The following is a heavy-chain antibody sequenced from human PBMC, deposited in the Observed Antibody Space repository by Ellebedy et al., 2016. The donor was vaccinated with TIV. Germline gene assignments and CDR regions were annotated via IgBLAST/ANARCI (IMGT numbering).Heavy chain of an antibody. CDR2: ISAYNGNT. D-gene: IGHD2-2*01. V-gene: IGHV1-18*01. CDR1: GYTFTDYG. J-gene: IGHJ3*02. CDR3: ARGGLYCSSTSCHPWEGAFDI. Sequence: ASVKVSCKASGYTFTDYGVSWVRQAPGQGLEWMGWISAYNGNTNYAQKLQGRVTMTTDTSTSTAYMELRSLRSDDTAVYYCARGGLYCSSTSCHPWEGAFDIWGQGTMVTVSS.